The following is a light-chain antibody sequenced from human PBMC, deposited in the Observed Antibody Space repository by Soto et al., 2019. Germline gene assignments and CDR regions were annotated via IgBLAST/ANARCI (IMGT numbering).Light chain of an antibody. J-gene: IGLJ1*01. CDR2: DIS. Sequence: QSVLTQPASVSASPGQSIAISCTGTSSDVGGYTFVSWYQQHPGKAPKLIIYDISNRPSGVSNRFSGSKSGNSASLAITGLQAEDEADYYCQSYYSSLREVFGTGTMVTV. CDR3: QSYYSSLREV. CDR1: SSDVGGYTF. V-gene: IGLV2-14*01.